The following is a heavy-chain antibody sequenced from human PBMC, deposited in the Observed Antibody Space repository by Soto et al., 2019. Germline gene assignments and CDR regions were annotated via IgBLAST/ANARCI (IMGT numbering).Heavy chain of an antibody. J-gene: IGHJ6*02. D-gene: IGHD5-18*01. CDR1: GFTFSSYS. Sequence: PGGSLRLSCAASGFTFSSYSMNWVRQAPGKGLEWVSSISSSSSYIYYADSVKGRFTISRDNAKNSLYLQMNSLRAEDTAVYYCARDTAMVTGHYYYGMDVWGQGTTVTVSS. CDR2: ISSSSSYI. V-gene: IGHV3-21*01. CDR3: ARDTAMVTGHYYYGMDV.